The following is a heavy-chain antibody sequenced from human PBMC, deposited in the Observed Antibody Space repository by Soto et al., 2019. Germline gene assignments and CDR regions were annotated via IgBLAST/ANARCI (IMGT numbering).Heavy chain of an antibody. CDR1: GYAFTSYG. V-gene: IGHV1-18*01. CDR2: ISAYNGNT. CDR3: ARSMLLYNWFDP. D-gene: IGHD2-8*01. Sequence: ASVKVSCKASGYAFTSYGISWVRQAPGQGLEWMGWISAYNGNTNYAQKLQGRVTMTTDTSTSTAYMELRSLRSDDTAVYYCARSMLLYNWFDPWGQGTLVTVSS. J-gene: IGHJ5*02.